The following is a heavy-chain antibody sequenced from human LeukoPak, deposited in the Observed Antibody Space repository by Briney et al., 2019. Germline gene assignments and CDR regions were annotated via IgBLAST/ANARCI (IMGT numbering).Heavy chain of an antibody. D-gene: IGHD2-15*01. CDR1: GFTFSTYA. CDR3: ATRHIYQDTFDY. V-gene: IGHV3-23*01. CDR2: ISGSGDST. J-gene: IGHJ4*02. Sequence: PGGSLRLSCAASGFTFSTYAVNWVRQAPGKGLEWVSTISGSGDSTYYADSVKGRFTISRDNSKNTLYLQMNSLRAEDTAVYYCATRHIYQDTFDYWGQGTLVTVSS.